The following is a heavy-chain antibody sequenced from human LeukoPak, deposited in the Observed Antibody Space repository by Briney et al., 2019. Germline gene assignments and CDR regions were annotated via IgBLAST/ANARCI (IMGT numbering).Heavy chain of an antibody. D-gene: IGHD6-13*01. CDR3: ARDVYSSSWYYFDY. Sequence: PSETLSLTCTVSGGSISSYYWSWIRQPAGKGLEWIGRIYTSGSTNYNPSLKSRVTISVDTSKNQFSLKLTSVTAADTAVYYCARDVYSSSWYYFDYWGQGTLVTVSS. J-gene: IGHJ4*02. CDR2: IYTSGST. V-gene: IGHV4-4*07. CDR1: GGSISSYY.